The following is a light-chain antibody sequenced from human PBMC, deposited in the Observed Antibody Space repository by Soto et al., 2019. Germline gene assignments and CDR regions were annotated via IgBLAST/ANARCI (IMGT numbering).Light chain of an antibody. J-gene: IGKJ3*01. CDR3: QQRSNWPS. V-gene: IGKV3-11*01. CDR1: QSVSSY. Sequence: EIVLPQSPATLSLSPGERATLSCRASQSVSSYLAWYQQKPGQAPRLLIYDASNRATGIPARFSGSGSGTDFTLPISSLEPEDFAVYYCQQRSNWPSFGPGTKVDIK. CDR2: DAS.